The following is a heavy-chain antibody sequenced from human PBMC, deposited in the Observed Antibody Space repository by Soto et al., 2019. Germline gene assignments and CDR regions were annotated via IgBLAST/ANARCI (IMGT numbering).Heavy chain of an antibody. V-gene: IGHV1-46*01. CDR1: GYTFTSYY. J-gene: IGHJ4*02. D-gene: IGHD6-13*01. CDR3: ARARILIAAAGILGY. Sequence: QVQLVQSGAEVKKPGASVKVSCKASGYTFTSYYMHWVRQAPGQGLEWMGIINPSGGSTSYAQKFQGRVTMTRDTSTSTVYMELSSLRSEDTAVYYCARARILIAAAGILGYWGQGTLVTVSS. CDR2: INPSGGST.